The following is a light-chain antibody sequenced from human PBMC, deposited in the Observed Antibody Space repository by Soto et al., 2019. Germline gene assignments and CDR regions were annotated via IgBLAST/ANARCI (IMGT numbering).Light chain of an antibody. J-gene: IGLJ1*01. CDR1: SSNIGNNY. Sequence: QSVLTQPPSASGTPGQRVSVSCSGSSSNIGNNYVFWYQHLPGTAPKLLIYGNDQRPSGVSARFSGSKSGTSASLAISGLRSEDEADYYCAAWDDSLSGSYVFGPGTKLTVL. CDR3: AAWDDSLSGSYV. CDR2: GND. V-gene: IGLV1-47*01.